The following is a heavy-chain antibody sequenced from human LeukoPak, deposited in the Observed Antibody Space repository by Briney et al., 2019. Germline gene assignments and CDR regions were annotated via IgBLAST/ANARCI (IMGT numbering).Heavy chain of an antibody. CDR3: ARAYYYGSGTLDY. D-gene: IGHD3-10*01. CDR2: IDHSGST. CDR1: GGSFSGYY. V-gene: IGHV4-34*01. Sequence: SETLSLTCAVYGGSFSGYYWSWIRQPPGKGLEWIGEIDHSGSTTYNPSLKSRVTISVDTSNNLFSLKLSSVTAADTAVYYCARAYYYGSGTLDYWGQGTLVPVSS. J-gene: IGHJ4*02.